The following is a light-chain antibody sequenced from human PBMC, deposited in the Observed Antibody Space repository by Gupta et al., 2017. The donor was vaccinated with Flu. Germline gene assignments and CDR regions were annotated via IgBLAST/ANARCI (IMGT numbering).Light chain of an antibody. J-gene: IGLJ3*02. CDR2: EVN. Sequence: QSALTQPASVSGSPGQSITISCTGTSSDVGGYNYVSWYQQHPGKAPKLMIYEVNNRPSGVSNRFSGSKSGNTASPTISGLQAEDEADYYCSSSTRSSTLVFGGGTKLTVL. CDR3: SSSTRSSTLV. V-gene: IGLV2-14*01. CDR1: SSDVGGYNY.